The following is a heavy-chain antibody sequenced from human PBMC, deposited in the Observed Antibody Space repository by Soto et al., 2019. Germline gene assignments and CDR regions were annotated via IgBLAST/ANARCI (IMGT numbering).Heavy chain of an antibody. CDR3: AREGVHNYNEYYFDY. V-gene: IGHV3-21*06. CDR1: GFTFSYYA. CDR2: ISGIRDYI. Sequence: GGSLRLSCAASGFTFSYYALHWVRRAPGKGLEWVSSISGIRDYIRYADSVKGRFTISRDNAKTSLYRQMNSLTAEDTAVYYCAREGVHNYNEYYFDYWGQGTLVTVSS. D-gene: IGHD3-22*01. J-gene: IGHJ4*02.